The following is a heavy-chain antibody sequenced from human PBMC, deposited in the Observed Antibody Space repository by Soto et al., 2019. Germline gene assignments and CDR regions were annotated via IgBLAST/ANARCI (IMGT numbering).Heavy chain of an antibody. CDR1: GYTFTSYG. J-gene: IGHJ4*02. D-gene: IGHD3-22*01. CDR2: ISAYNGNT. V-gene: IGHV1-18*01. Sequence: ASVKVSCKASGYTFTSYGISWVRQAPGQGLEWMGWISAYNGNTNYAQKLQGRVTMTTDTSTSTAYMELRSLKTEDTAVYYCFTDRQFRPAYWGQGTLVTVSS. CDR3: FTDRQFRPAY.